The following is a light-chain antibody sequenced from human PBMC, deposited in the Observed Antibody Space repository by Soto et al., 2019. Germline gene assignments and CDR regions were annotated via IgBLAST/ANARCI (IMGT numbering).Light chain of an antibody. CDR2: GAS. Sequence: ERVMTQSPATLSVSPGERATLSCRASQSVAINLAWYQQKPGQAPRLLIYGASTRDNDIPARFTGSESGTEITSSNDSLQSEDFAVYSSQQYHSEITFGQGTRLEIK. CDR3: QQYHSEIT. J-gene: IGKJ5*01. CDR1: QSVAIN. V-gene: IGKV3-15*01.